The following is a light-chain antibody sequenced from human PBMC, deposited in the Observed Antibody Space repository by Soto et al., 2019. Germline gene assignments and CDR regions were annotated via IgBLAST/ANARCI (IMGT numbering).Light chain of an antibody. CDR3: QQRSNCPPWT. Sequence: EIVLTQSPATLSLSPGERATLSCRASQSVSSYLAWYQQKPGQAPRILIYDASNRATGIPARFSGSGSGTAFTLTIISLEPEDFAVYYCQQRSNCPPWTFGQGTKVEIK. V-gene: IGKV3-11*01. J-gene: IGKJ1*01. CDR1: QSVSSY. CDR2: DAS.